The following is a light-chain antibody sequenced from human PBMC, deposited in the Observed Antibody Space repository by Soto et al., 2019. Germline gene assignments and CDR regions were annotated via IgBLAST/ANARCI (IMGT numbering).Light chain of an antibody. J-gene: IGKJ4*01. V-gene: IGKV1-39*01. CDR2: AAS. CDR1: QTVSRF. Sequence: DIQMTQSPSSLSASVGDRVTITCRASQTVSRFLNWYQQKPGKAPKLLISAASSLQSGVPSRFSGSGSGTDFTLTINSLQPEDFATYFCQQSYDPVTFGGGTKVDIK. CDR3: QQSYDPVT.